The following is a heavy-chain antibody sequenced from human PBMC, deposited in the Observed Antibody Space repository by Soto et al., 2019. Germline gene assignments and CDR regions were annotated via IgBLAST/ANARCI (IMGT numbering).Heavy chain of an antibody. Sequence: ASVKVSCKVSGYTLTELSMHWVRQAPGKGLEWMGGFDPEDGETIYAQKFQGRVNITEDTSTDTAYIELSSLRSEDTAVYYCATVRDVIYSYDSSGIFDYWGQGTLVTVSS. J-gene: IGHJ4*02. CDR3: ATVRDVIYSYDSSGIFDY. D-gene: IGHD3-22*01. CDR2: FDPEDGET. CDR1: GYTLTELS. V-gene: IGHV1-24*01.